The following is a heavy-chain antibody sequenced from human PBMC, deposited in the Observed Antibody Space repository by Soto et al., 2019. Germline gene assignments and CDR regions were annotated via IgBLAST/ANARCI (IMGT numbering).Heavy chain of an antibody. V-gene: IGHV4-4*02. J-gene: IGHJ1*01. CDR3: ARVGDFWSGYFARGAEYFQH. D-gene: IGHD3-3*01. CDR1: GGSISSSNW. Sequence: QVQLQESGPGLVKPSGILSLTCAVSGGSISSSNWWSWVRQPPGKGLEWIGEIYHSGSTNYNPSLKSRVTISVDKSKNQFSLKLSSVTAADTAVYYCARVGDFWSGYFARGAEYFQHWGQGTLVTVSS. CDR2: IYHSGST.